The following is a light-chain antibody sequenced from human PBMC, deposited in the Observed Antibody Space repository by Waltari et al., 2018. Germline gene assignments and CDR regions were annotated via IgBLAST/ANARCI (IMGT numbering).Light chain of an antibody. V-gene: IGLV2-8*01. CDR1: SSDVGGYNY. CDR3: SSYAGSNNLV. J-gene: IGLJ2*01. Sequence: QSALTQPPSASGSPGQSVIISCTGTSSDVGGYNYVSWYQQHPGKAPKLMISEVSKRPSGVPDRFSGSKSGNTASLTVSGLQAEDEADYYCSSYAGSNNLVFGGGTKLTVL. CDR2: EVS.